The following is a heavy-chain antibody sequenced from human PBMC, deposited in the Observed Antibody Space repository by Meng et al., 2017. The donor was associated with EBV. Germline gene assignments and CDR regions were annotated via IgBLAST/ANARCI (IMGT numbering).Heavy chain of an antibody. V-gene: IGHV1-69*01. J-gene: IGHJ4*02. CDR1: GGPFRSDA. Sequence: QVQGAQAGAEVKRPGSSVKIHCKTSGGPFRSDAVSWVRQGPGQGLEWLGGLIPMSGAPHYAQKFQDRVTITADEYTRTHYMELSSLRSDDTAMCYCASESGRGFTPDFWGQGTLVTVSS. D-gene: IGHD3-10*01. CDR2: LIPMSGAP. CDR3: ASESGRGFTPDF.